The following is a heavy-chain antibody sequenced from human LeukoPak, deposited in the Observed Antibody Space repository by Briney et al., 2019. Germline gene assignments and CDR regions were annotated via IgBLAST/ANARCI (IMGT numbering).Heavy chain of an antibody. CDR1: GGSISSGGYS. CDR2: IYYSGST. D-gene: IGHD2-8*02. V-gene: IGHV4-61*08. J-gene: IGHJ3*02. Sequence: PSETLSLTCAVSGGSISSGGYSWSWIRQPPGKGLEWIGYIYYSGSTNYNPSLKSRVTISVDTSKNQFSLKLSSVTAADTAVYYCARRKTGTGAFDIWGQGTMVTVSS. CDR3: ARRKTGTGAFDI.